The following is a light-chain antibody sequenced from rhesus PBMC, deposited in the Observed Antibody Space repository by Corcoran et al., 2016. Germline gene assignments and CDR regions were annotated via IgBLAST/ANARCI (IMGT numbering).Light chain of an antibody. CDR3: QQHKSYPLT. J-gene: IGKJ4*01. CDR2: GTS. V-gene: IGKV1-33*02. Sequence: DIQMTQSPSSLSASVGDTVTITCQASQGIGKYLTWYPQKPGKAPKVLIYGTSTLQSGVPSRFSGSGSGTEFTLTISSLQPEDFATYYCQQHKSYPLTFGGGTKVEIK. CDR1: QGIGKY.